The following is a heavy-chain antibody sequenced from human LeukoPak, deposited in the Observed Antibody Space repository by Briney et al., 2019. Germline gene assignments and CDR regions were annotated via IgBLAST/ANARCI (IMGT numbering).Heavy chain of an antibody. CDR2: SDYSGST. CDR1: GGSISNYY. D-gene: IGHD1-26*01. CDR3: ARDIGGSYYFHY. V-gene: IGHV4-59*01. J-gene: IGHJ4*02. Sequence: SETLSLTCRVSGGSISNYYWSWIRQPPGKGLEWIGYSDYSGSTNYSPSLKSRVTISVDTSKKQFSLKLRSVTAADTAVYYCARDIGGSYYFHYRGQGTLVTVSS.